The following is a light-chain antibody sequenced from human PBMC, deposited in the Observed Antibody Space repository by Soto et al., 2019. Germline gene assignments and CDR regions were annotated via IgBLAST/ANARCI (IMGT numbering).Light chain of an antibody. CDR1: QSVSRS. Sequence: EIVLTQSPATLSLSPGERATLSCRASQSVSRSLAWYQQKPGQAPRLLIYDASNRATGIPARFSGSGSGTDFTLTISSLEPEDFAVYYCQQRSHWPPLTFGGGTKVEIK. CDR2: DAS. CDR3: QQRSHWPPLT. J-gene: IGKJ4*01. V-gene: IGKV3-11*01.